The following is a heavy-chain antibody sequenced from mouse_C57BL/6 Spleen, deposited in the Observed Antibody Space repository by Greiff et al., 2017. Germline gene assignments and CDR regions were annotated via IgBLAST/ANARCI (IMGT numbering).Heavy chain of an antibody. CDR3: ARKGEGYPY. CDR1: GYAFSSSW. Sequence: QVQLQQSGPELVKPGASVKISCKASGYAFSSSWMDWVKQRPGKGLEWIGRIYPGDGDTNYNGKFEGKATLTADKTSSTAYMQLSSLTSEDSAVYYSARKGEGYPYWGQGTTRTGSS. D-gene: IGHD2-2*01. CDR2: IYPGDGDT. J-gene: IGHJ2*01. V-gene: IGHV1-82*01.